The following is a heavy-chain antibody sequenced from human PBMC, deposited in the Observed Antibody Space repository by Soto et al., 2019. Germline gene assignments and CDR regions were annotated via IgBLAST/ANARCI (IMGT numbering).Heavy chain of an antibody. D-gene: IGHD6-13*01. J-gene: IGHJ1*01. CDR3: ARERGEYTSSWYWYFSH. Sequence: KPSETLSLTCSVSGASISSFNWYWVRQPAGKGPEWVGRLNIAGTINYNPSLTSRITMSMETSKNQISLHLRSLTAADTAISYCARERGEYTSSWYWYFSHWGHGILVTVSS. CDR1: GASISSFN. CDR2: LNIAGTI. V-gene: IGHV4-4*07.